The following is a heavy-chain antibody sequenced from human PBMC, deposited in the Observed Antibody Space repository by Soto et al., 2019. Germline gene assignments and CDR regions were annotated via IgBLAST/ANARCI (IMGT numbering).Heavy chain of an antibody. D-gene: IGHD1-26*01. CDR2: ISSSSSYT. V-gene: IGHV3-11*03. CDR1: GFTFRDYY. J-gene: IGHJ4*02. CDR3: ASSWELHHFDY. Sequence: GGSLRLSCAAPGFTFRDYYMSWIPQAPGKGLEWVSYISSSSSYTNYADSVKGRFTISRDNAKNSLFLQMNSLRAEDTAVYYCASSWELHHFDYWGQGTLVTVSS.